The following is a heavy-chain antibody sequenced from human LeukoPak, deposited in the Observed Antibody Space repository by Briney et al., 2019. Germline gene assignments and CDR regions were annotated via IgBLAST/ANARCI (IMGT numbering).Heavy chain of an antibody. Sequence: SETLSLTCAVYGGSFSAYYWSWIRQSPGKGLQWIAEVNHRGDTNYNPSVKGRVTISVDTSKNQFSLKVTSLTAAGTAVYYCARGPTISETGYFDYWGQGTLVTVSS. J-gene: IGHJ4*03. CDR3: ARGPTISETGYFDY. CDR2: VNHRGDT. CDR1: GGSFSAYY. D-gene: IGHD1-1*01. V-gene: IGHV4-34*01.